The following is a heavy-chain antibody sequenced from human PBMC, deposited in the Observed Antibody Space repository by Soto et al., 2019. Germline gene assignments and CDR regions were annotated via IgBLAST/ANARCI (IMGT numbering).Heavy chain of an antibody. V-gene: IGHV1-18*01. Sequence: QVQLVQSGAEVKKPGASVKVSCKASGYTFTIYGITWVRQAPGQGHEWMGWISAYNGNTNYAQNLQGRDTMTTDTSTSTAYMELRSLRSDDTAVYYCARVGVRFLEWRIDYWGQGTLVTVAS. CDR2: ISAYNGNT. CDR3: ARVGVRFLEWRIDY. J-gene: IGHJ4*02. CDR1: GYTFTIYG. D-gene: IGHD3-3*01.